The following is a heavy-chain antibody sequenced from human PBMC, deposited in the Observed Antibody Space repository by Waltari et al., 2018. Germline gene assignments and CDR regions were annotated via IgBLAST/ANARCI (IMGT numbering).Heavy chain of an antibody. CDR2: ISSSSSYI. CDR1: GFTFSSYS. CDR3: ARDLIGSSSWFPQSWFDP. J-gene: IGHJ5*02. Sequence: GQLVESGGGLVKPGGSLRLSCAASGFTFSSYSMNWVRQAPGKGLEWVPSISSSSSYIYYADSVKGRFTISRDNAKNSLYLQMNSLRAEDTAVYYCARDLIGSSSWFPQSWFDPWGQGTLVTVSS. V-gene: IGHV3-21*01. D-gene: IGHD6-13*01.